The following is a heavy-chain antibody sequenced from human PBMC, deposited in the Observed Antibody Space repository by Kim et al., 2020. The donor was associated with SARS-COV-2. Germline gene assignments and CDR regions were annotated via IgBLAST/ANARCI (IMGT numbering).Heavy chain of an antibody. V-gene: IGHV3-74*01. Sequence: GGSLRLSCAASGFTFNTYWIHWVRQVPGKGLVWVSRIFSDGTTSYADSVKGRFTISRDNAKNMVYLQMNSLRPEDTAVYHCVRDRPQWDWGQGTLGTVSS. CDR3: VRDRPQWD. J-gene: IGHJ4*02. CDR2: IFSDGTT. D-gene: IGHD1-26*01. CDR1: GFTFNTYW.